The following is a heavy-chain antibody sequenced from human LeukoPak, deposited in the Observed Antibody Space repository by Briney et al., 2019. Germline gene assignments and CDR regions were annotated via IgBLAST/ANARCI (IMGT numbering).Heavy chain of an antibody. CDR1: GCSISSYY. J-gene: IGHJ4*02. V-gene: IGHV4-59*01. D-gene: IGHD2-2*01. CDR3: ARELCSTTTCYFDY. Sequence: WETLSLTCSVSGCSISSYYWRCIRQPQRNGLAWIGYIYYTGSTNYNTSLKSRVTISLDTSKNQFSLKLNSVTAADTAVYYCARELCSTTTCYFDYWGQGTLVTVSS. CDR2: IYYTGST.